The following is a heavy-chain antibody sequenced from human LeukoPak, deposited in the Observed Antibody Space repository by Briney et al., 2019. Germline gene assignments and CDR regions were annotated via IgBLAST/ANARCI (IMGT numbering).Heavy chain of an antibody. V-gene: IGHV1-2*02. Sequence: ASVKVSCKASGYTFTGYYMHWVRQAPGQGLEWMGWINPNSGGTNYAQKFQGRVTMTRDTSISTAYMELRSLRSDDTAVYYCALNTIAAAGIDYYYYMDVWGKGTTVTVSS. J-gene: IGHJ6*03. CDR1: GYTFTGYY. CDR2: INPNSGGT. D-gene: IGHD6-13*01. CDR3: ALNTIAAAGIDYYYYMDV.